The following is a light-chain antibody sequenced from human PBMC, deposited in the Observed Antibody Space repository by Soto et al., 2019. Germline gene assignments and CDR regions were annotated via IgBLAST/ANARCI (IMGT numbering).Light chain of an antibody. Sequence: IQMTQSPSTLSASVGDRVTITCRASQSISSWLAWYQQKPGKAPKLLSYKASSLESGVPSRFSGSGSGTEFTLTISSLQPDDFATYYCQQYNSYSPFGQGTKVEIK. CDR1: QSISSW. V-gene: IGKV1-5*03. J-gene: IGKJ1*01. CDR3: QQYNSYSP. CDR2: KAS.